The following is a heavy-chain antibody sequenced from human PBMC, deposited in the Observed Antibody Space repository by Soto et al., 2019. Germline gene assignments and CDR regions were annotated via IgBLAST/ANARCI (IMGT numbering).Heavy chain of an antibody. Sequence: QVQLVQSGAEVKMPGSSVKVSCKASGGTFSNYGISWVRQAPGQGLEWMGGIIPILGSTKSAQSFQGRVTFTADESTTTAYMVLSSLRSEDTAVYYCARDRWSDSSGYYYESGYWGQGTLVTVSS. CDR2: IIPILGST. CDR3: ARDRWSDSSGYYYESGY. D-gene: IGHD3-22*01. V-gene: IGHV1-69*01. J-gene: IGHJ4*02. CDR1: GGTFSNYG.